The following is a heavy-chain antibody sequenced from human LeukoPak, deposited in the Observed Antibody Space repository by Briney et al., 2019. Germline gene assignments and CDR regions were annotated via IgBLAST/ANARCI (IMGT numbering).Heavy chain of an antibody. Sequence: GGSLRLSCAASRFTFDNYVMHWVRQAPGKGLEWVSGISWNGGCIAYADSVKGRFTISRDNAKNSLYLQMNSLRAEDTAVYYCARDGDGSGSYRIGAFDIWGQGTMVTVSS. V-gene: IGHV3-9*01. CDR2: ISWNGGCI. CDR3: ARDGDGSGSYRIGAFDI. D-gene: IGHD3-10*01. CDR1: RFTFDNYV. J-gene: IGHJ3*02.